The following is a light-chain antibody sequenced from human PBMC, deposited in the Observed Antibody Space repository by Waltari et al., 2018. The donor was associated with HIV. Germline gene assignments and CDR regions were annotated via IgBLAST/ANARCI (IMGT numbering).Light chain of an antibody. V-gene: IGLV2-23*02. CDR3: SSYVGNATYF. Sequence: SAPTQPASVSGSPGQSIPISCSGTSKDVGTYNLVSWYQHHPGKAPRVIIYEVGRRPSGISSRFSGSKSGNTASLTISGLLPDDEAYYYCSSYVGNATYFFGSGTKVFVL. J-gene: IGLJ1*01. CDR2: EVG. CDR1: SKDVGTYNL.